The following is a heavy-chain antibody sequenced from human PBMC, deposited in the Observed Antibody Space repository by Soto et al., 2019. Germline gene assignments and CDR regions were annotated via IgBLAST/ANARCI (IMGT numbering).Heavy chain of an antibody. J-gene: IGHJ2*01. Sequence: QVQLVQSGAEVKKPGSSVKVSCKASGGTFSSYAISWVRQAPGQGLEWMGGIIPIFGTANYAQKFQGRVTITADESMSTAYMELSSLRSEDTAVYYCARSLYGDYAGDWYFDLWGRGTLVTVSS. CDR3: ARSLYGDYAGDWYFDL. CDR1: GGTFSSYA. CDR2: IIPIFGTA. D-gene: IGHD4-17*01. V-gene: IGHV1-69*12.